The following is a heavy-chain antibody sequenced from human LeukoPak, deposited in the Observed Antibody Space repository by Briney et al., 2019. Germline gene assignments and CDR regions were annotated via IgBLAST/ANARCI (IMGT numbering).Heavy chain of an antibody. V-gene: IGHV4-59*01. CDR1: GGSISSYY. CDR3: ARDRYYYDSSGYRKGDYYYGMDV. CDR2: IYYSGST. D-gene: IGHD3-22*01. Sequence: SSETLSLTCTVSGGSISSYYWSWIRQPPGKGLEWIGHIYYSGSTNYNPSLKSRVTISVDTSNNQFPLKLGSVTTADTAVYYCARDRYYYDSSGYRKGDYYYGMDVWGQGTTVTVSS. J-gene: IGHJ6*02.